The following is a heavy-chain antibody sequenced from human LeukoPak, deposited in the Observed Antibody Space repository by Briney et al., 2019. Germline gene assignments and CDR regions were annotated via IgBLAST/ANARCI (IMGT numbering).Heavy chain of an antibody. CDR3: ARGGSPYYYDSSGYPQLYMDV. CDR1: GGSISSGSYY. V-gene: IGHV4-61*02. D-gene: IGHD3-22*01. Sequence: SETLSLTCTVSGGSISSGSYYWSWIRQPAGKGLEWIGRIYTSGSTNYNPSLKSRVTISVDTSKNQFSLKLSSVTAADTAVYYCARGGSPYYYDSSGYPQLYMDVWGKGTTVTASS. J-gene: IGHJ6*03. CDR2: IYTSGST.